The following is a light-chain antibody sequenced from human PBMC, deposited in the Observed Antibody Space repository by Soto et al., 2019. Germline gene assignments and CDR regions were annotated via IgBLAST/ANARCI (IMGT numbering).Light chain of an antibody. Sequence: AIRMTQSPSSLSASTGDRVTITCRASQGISSYLAWYQQKPGKAPKLLSYAASTLQSGVPSRFSGSGSGTDFTLTISCLQYEDFATYYCQQYYSYPPTFGQGTKVDIK. V-gene: IGKV1-8*01. J-gene: IGKJ1*01. CDR1: QGISSY. CDR3: QQYYSYPPT. CDR2: AAS.